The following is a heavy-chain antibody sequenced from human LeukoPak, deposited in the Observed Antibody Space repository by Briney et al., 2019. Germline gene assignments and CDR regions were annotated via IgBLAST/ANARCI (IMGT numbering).Heavy chain of an antibody. CDR1: GYTLTELS. CDR3: ATSIFGVVYDYYGMDV. CDR2: FDPEDGET. Sequence: GASVKVSCKVSGYTLTELSMHWVRQAPGKGLEWMGGFDPEDGETIYAQKFQGRVTMTEDTSTDTAYMELSSLRFEDTAVYYCATSIFGVVYDYYGMDVWGQGTTVTVSS. D-gene: IGHD3-3*01. V-gene: IGHV1-24*01. J-gene: IGHJ6*02.